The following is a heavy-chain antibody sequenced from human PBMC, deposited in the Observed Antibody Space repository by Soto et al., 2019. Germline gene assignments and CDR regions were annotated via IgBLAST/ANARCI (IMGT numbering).Heavy chain of an antibody. CDR1: GYSFTSYW. J-gene: IGHJ3*02. Sequence: GESLKISCQGSGYSFTSYWIGWVRQMPGKGLEWMGIIYPGDSDTRYSPSFQGQVTISADKSFSTAYLQWSSLKVTDTAVYYCAREGYGGYCSGGTCYGDAFDIWGQGTMVTVSS. V-gene: IGHV5-51*01. CDR3: AREGYGGYCSGGTCYGDAFDI. D-gene: IGHD2-15*01. CDR2: IYPGDSDT.